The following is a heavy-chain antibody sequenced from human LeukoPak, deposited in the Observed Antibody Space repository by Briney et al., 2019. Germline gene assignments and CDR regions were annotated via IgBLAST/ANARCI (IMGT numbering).Heavy chain of an antibody. V-gene: IGHV4-59*08. CDR1: GGSISSYY. J-gene: IGHJ6*02. D-gene: IGHD6-19*01. Sequence: SETLSLTCTVSGGSISSYYWSWIRQPPGKGLEWIGYIYYSGSTNYNPSLKSRVTISVDTSKIQFSLKLSSVTAADTAVYYCARHPYDSSGWYGGYYYYGMDVWGQGTTVTVSS. CDR2: IYYSGST. CDR3: ARHPYDSSGWYGGYYYYGMDV.